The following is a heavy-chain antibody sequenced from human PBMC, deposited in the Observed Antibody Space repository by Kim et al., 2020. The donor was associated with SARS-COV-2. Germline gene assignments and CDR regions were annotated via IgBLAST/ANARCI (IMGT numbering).Heavy chain of an antibody. CDR3: TTERPAYYDILTGYYNVNAFDI. CDR2: IKSKTDGGTT. V-gene: IGHV3-15*01. Sequence: GGSLRLSCAASGFTFSNAWMSWVRQAPGKGLEWVGRIKSKTDGGTTDYAAPVKGRFTISRDDSKNTLYLQMNSLKTEDTAVYYCTTERPAYYDILTGYYNVNAFDIWGQGTMVTVSS. J-gene: IGHJ3*02. CDR1: GFTFSNAW. D-gene: IGHD3-9*01.